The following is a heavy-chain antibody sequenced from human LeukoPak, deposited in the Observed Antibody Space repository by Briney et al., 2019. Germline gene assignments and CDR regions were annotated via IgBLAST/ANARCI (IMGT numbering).Heavy chain of an antibody. CDR1: GFPFSSYA. CDR3: AKEPDDYANYY. V-gene: IGHV3-23*01. Sequence: GGSLRLSCGASGFPFSSYAMSWVSQAPGKGLEWVSAISGSGGSTYYADSVKGRFTISRDNSKNTLYLQMNSLRAEDTAVYYCAKEPDDYANYYWGQGTLVTVSS. D-gene: IGHD4-17*01. J-gene: IGHJ4*02. CDR2: ISGSGGST.